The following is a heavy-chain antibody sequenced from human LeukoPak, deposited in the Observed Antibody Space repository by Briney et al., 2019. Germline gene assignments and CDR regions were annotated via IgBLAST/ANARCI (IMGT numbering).Heavy chain of an antibody. J-gene: IGHJ4*02. CDR3: REWNVDFDY. V-gene: IGHV3-15*01. Sequence: GGSLRLSCATSGFSFSSAWMSWVRQAPGKGLEWVGRIKSKSDGGTTDYAAPVKGRFTISGDDSRNTLYLQINNLKTEDTAVYYCREWNVDFDYWGQGTLVTVSP. CDR1: GFSFSSAW. CDR2: IKSKSDGGTT. D-gene: IGHD1-1*01.